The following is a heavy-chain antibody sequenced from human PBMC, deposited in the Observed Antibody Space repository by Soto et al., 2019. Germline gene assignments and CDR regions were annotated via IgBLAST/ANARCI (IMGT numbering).Heavy chain of an antibody. CDR2: ISAYNGNT. Sequence: ASVKVSCKASSYTFTSYGISWVRQAPGQGLEWMGWISAYNGNTNYAQKLQGRVTMTTDTSTSTAYMELRSLRSDDTAVYYCARPDITGTTGNAFDSWGRGTMVTVSS. V-gene: IGHV1-18*01. J-gene: IGHJ3*02. CDR3: ARPDITGTTGNAFDS. D-gene: IGHD1-7*01. CDR1: SYTFTSYG.